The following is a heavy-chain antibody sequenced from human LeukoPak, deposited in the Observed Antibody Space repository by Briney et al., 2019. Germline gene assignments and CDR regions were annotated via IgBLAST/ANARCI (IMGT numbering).Heavy chain of an antibody. CDR2: IRFDGRDK. Sequence: PGGSLRLSCVASGFTFSTYGMHWVRQAPGKGLEWLAFIRFDGRDKYYAASMKGRFTISRDNSKKTLYLHMSSLTAEDTAVYYCARGSVSSGWGRDAFDIWGQGTMVTVSS. CDR1: GFTFSTYG. D-gene: IGHD6-19*01. J-gene: IGHJ3*02. CDR3: ARGSVSSGWGRDAFDI. V-gene: IGHV3-30*02.